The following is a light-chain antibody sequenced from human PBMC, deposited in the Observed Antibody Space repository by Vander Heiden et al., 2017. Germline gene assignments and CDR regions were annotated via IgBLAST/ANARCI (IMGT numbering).Light chain of an antibody. J-gene: IGKJ1*01. Sequence: IHMTQSPSTLSASVGDRVTITCRASQSISSWLAWYQQKPGKAPKLLIYDASSLESGVPSRFSGSGSGTEFTLTISSLQPDDFATYYCQQDNSYSWTFGQGTKVEIK. V-gene: IGKV1-5*01. CDR3: QQDNSYSWT. CDR2: DAS. CDR1: QSISSW.